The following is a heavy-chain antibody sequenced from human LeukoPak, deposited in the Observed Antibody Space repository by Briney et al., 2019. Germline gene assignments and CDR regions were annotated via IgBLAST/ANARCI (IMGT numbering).Heavy chain of an antibody. CDR2: ISSSSSTI. J-gene: IGHJ6*03. V-gene: IGHV3-48*01. Sequence: GGSLRLSCAASGFSFKTYSMNWVRQAPGKGLEWVSYISSSSSTIYYADSVKGRFTISRDNAKNSLYLQMNSLRAEDTAVYYCARQYYYYMGVWGKGTTVTVSS. CDR1: GFSFKTYS. CDR3: ARQYYYYMGV.